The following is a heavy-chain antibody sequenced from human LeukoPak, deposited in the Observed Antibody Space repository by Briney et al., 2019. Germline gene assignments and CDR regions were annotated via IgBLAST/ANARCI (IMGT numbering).Heavy chain of an antibody. Sequence: GGSLRLSCAASGFTFSSYWMHWVRQAPGKGLVWVSRINSDGSSTGYADSVKGRSTISRDNAKNTLYLQMNSLRAEDTAVYYCARPRYYYYMDVWGKGTTVTVSS. V-gene: IGHV3-74*01. CDR1: GFTFSSYW. CDR2: INSDGSST. J-gene: IGHJ6*03. CDR3: ARPRYYYYMDV.